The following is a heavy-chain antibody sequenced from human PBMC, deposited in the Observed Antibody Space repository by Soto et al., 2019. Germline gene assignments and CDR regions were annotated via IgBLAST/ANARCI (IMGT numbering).Heavy chain of an antibody. CDR3: AGDTDYDRSGLALDY. V-gene: IGHV1-69*08. D-gene: IGHD3-22*01. CDR2: IIPILGIA. J-gene: IGHJ4*02. Sequence: QVQLVQSGAEVKKPGSSVKVSCKASGGTFSSYTISWVRQAPGQGLEWMGRIIPILGIANYAQKFQGRVTIXXDXSXXTAYMELSSLRSEDTAVYYCAGDTDYDRSGLALDYWGQGTLVTVSS. CDR1: GGTFSSYT.